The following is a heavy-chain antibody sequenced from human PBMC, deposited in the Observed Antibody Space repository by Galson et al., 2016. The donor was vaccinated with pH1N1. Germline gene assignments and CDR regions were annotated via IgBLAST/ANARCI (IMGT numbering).Heavy chain of an antibody. J-gene: IGHJ5*02. V-gene: IGHV4-59*01. CDR2: VYDGVAT. Sequence: ETLSLTCTLSGGSISGYFWSWIRQPPGKGLEWIGHVYDGVATDYNTSLKSRVNISIDTSKRQFFLNLTSVTAADTAVYYCARRLWDCTSINCYARTKSYFDPWGQGTRVTVSS. CDR1: GGSISGYF. CDR3: ARRLWDCTSINCYARTKSYFDP. D-gene: IGHD2-2*01.